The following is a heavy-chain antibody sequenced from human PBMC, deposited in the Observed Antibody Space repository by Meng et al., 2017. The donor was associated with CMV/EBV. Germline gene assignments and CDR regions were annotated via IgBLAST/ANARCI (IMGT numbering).Heavy chain of an antibody. D-gene: IGHD3-3*01. CDR2: IYYSGST. J-gene: IGHJ4*02. V-gene: IGHV4-30-4*08. CDR1: VGSISSGDYY. Sequence: LQARGPVLVRPYLTLSPPCTAPVGSISSGDYYWSWIRQHPGKGLEWIGYIYYSGSTYYNPSLKSRVTISVDTSKNQFSLKLSSVTAADTAVYYCARDNRRGGVDYWGQGTLVTVSS. CDR3: ARDNRRGGVDY.